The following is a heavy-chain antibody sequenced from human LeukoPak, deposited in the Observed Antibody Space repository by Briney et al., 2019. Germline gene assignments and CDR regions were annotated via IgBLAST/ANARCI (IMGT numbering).Heavy chain of an antibody. Sequence: SVKVSCKASGGTFSSYGISWVRQAPGQGLEWMGRIIPILGIANYAQKFQGRVTITADKSTSTAYMELSSLRSEDTAVYYCAREGTVTMIVVVTPFDYWGQGTLVTVSS. J-gene: IGHJ4*02. D-gene: IGHD3-22*01. V-gene: IGHV1-69*04. CDR1: GGTFSSYG. CDR2: IIPILGIA. CDR3: AREGTVTMIVVVTPFDY.